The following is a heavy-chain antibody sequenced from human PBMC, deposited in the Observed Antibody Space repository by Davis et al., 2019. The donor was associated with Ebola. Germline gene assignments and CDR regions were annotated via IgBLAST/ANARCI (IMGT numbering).Heavy chain of an antibody. D-gene: IGHD6-19*01. CDR3: VGATQWLAYDY. CDR2: IYSGSST. CDR1: GFSVIGNY. Sequence: GESLKISCAASGFSVIGNYMSWVRQAPGKGLEWVAVIYSGSSTEYIDSVKGRFTISRDNSKNTLYLQMNSLSVEDTGAYYCVGATQWLAYDYWGQGTLVTVSS. J-gene: IGHJ4*02. V-gene: IGHV3-53*01.